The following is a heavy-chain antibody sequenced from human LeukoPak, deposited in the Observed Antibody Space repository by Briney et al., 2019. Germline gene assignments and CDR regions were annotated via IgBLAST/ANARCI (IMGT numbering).Heavy chain of an antibody. CDR1: GYTFTSYY. V-gene: IGHV1-3*01. CDR2: INAADGNT. Sequence: ASVKVSCKASGYTFTSYYMHWVRQAPGQRLEWMGWINAADGNTKYSQRFQDRVTISRDTSASTAYMELSSLRSEDTAVYYCARGFDSSAYSGENFWGQGTLVTVSS. CDR3: ARGFDSSAYSGENF. D-gene: IGHD3-22*01. J-gene: IGHJ4*02.